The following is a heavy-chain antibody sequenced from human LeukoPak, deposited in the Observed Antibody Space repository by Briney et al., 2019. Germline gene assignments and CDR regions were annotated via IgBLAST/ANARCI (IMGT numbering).Heavy chain of an antibody. CDR1: GFTLSSHG. J-gene: IGHJ4*02. CDR2: ISYDGSKQ. D-gene: IGHD5-18*01. CDR3: ARDIDTAMVTATYFDY. V-gene: IGHV3-30*03. Sequence: GGSLRLSCAGSGFTLSSHGMHWVRQAPGKGLEWVAAISYDGSKQYYADSVMGRFTVSRDNAKNSLSLLLNNVRPEDTAVYFCARDIDTAMVTATYFDYWGQGTLVTVSS.